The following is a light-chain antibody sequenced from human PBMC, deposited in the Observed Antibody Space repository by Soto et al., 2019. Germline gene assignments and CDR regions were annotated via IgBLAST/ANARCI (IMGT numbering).Light chain of an antibody. Sequence: EIVLTQSPATLSLSPGERATLSCRASQNIGRYLAWYQQTPGQVPRLLIYDVSDRATGIPARFSGSGSGTDFTLTISSLEAEDFAVYYCQQRISWPLTFGGGTKVESK. J-gene: IGKJ4*01. CDR3: QQRISWPLT. V-gene: IGKV3-11*01. CDR1: QNIGRY. CDR2: DVS.